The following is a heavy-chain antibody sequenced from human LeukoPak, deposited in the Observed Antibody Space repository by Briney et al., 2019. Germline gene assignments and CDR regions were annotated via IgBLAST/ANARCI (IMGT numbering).Heavy chain of an antibody. J-gene: IGHJ4*02. CDR3: ARDDGFRGVDF. Sequence: HPGGSLRLSCAASGFSTSWMSWVRRAPGRGLEWAANINRDGSEAYYVDSVKGRFTISRDNAKNSLYLQMDSLRADDTAVYYCARDDGFRGVDFWGPGTLVSVSS. CDR2: INRDGSEA. D-gene: IGHD4-17*01. CDR1: GFSTSW. V-gene: IGHV3-7*01.